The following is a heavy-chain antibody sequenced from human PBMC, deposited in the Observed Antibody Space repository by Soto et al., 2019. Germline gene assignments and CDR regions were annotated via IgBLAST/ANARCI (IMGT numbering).Heavy chain of an antibody. J-gene: IGHJ6*02. CDR2: IYYSGST. V-gene: IGHV4-59*01. CDR3: ARVHYSNYLGVPCYYYGMDV. Sequence: QVQLQESGPGLVKPSETLSLTCTVSGGSISSYYWSWIRQPPGKGLEWIGYIYYSGSTNYNPSLKSRVTISVDTSKNQFSLKLSSVTAADTAVYYCARVHYSNYLGVPCYYYGMDVWGQGTTVTVSS. CDR1: GGSISSYY. D-gene: IGHD4-4*01.